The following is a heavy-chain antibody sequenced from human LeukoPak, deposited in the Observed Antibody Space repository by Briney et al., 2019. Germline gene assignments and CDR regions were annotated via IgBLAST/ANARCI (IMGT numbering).Heavy chain of an antibody. CDR3: AREHHYYDSSADAFDI. CDR2: IYYSGST. V-gene: IGHV4-59*01. Sequence: SETLSLTCTVSGGSISSYYWSWIRQPPGKGLEWIGYIYYSGSTNYNPSLKSRVTLSVDTSKNQFSLKLSSVTAADTAVYYCAREHHYYDSSADAFDIWGQGTMVTVSS. J-gene: IGHJ3*02. CDR1: GGSISSYY. D-gene: IGHD3-22*01.